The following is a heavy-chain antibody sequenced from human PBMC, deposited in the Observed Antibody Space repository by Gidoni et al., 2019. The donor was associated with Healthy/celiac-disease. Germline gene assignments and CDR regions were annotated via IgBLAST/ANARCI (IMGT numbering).Heavy chain of an antibody. CDR3: ATSRDYDFWSGYLRYFDY. V-gene: IGHV4-34*01. J-gene: IGHJ4*02. CDR1: GGSFSGYY. CDR2: INHSGST. D-gene: IGHD3-3*01. Sequence: QVQLQQWGAGLLKPSETLSLTCAVYGGSFSGYYWSWIRQPPGKGLEWIGEINHSGSTNYNPSLKSRVTISVDTSKNQFSLKLSSMTAADTAVYYCATSRDYDFWSGYLRYFDYWGQGTLVTVSS.